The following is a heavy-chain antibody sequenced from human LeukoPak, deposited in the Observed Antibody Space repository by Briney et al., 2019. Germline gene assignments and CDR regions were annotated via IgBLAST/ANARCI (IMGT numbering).Heavy chain of an antibody. D-gene: IGHD3/OR15-3a*01. CDR3: ARQTGSGLFILP. J-gene: IGHJ4*02. V-gene: IGHV4-39*01. CDR1: GVSISSSNSY. CDR2: IYYSGNT. Sequence: SETLSLTCTVSGVSISSSNSYRGWIRQPPGKGLEWIGSIYYSGNTYYNASLKSQVSISIDTSKNQFSLRLTSVTAADTAVYYCARQTGSGLFILPGGQGTLVTVSS.